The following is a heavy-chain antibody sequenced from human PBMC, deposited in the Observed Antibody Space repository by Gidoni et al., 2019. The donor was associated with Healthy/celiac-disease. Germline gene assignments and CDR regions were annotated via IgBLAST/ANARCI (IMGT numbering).Heavy chain of an antibody. J-gene: IGHJ6*03. Sequence: QVQLQESGPGLVKPSETLSLTCTVSGGSISSYYWSWIRQPAGKGLAWIGRIYTSGSTNYNPSLKSRVTMSVDTSKNQFSLKLSSVTAADTAVYYCARGRYCSSTSCYIGNYYYYYMDVWGKGTTVTVSS. D-gene: IGHD2-2*02. CDR1: GGSISSYY. CDR3: ARGRYCSSTSCYIGNYYYYYMDV. CDR2: IYTSGST. V-gene: IGHV4-4*07.